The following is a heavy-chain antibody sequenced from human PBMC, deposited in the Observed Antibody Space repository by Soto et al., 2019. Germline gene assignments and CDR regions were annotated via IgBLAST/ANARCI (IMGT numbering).Heavy chain of an antibody. J-gene: IGHJ6*02. CDR1: ARIFSSYA. CDR3: ARSKSGITGTRVVYGMDD. CDR2: FIPIFGKA. D-gene: IGHD1-7*01. Sequence: SVTVSCQGSARIFSSYAISWVRQAPGQGLERLGGFIPIFGKANYAQKIHGRVPTTANESTSTAHTELSSLRPEDTAVSNRARSKSGITGTRVVYGMDDWGQGTTVTVSS. V-gene: IGHV1-69*01.